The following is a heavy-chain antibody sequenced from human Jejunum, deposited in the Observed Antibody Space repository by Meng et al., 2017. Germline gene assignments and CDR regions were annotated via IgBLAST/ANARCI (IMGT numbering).Heavy chain of an antibody. CDR3: ARASVGNCGGDCYSPHWFDP. J-gene: IGHJ5*02. CDR2: SYHTGSS. CDR1: GGSISSGAYS. Sequence: QLQLQESGSGLVQPSQTLSLTCAVSGGSISSGAYSWSWIRQPPGKGLEWIGHSYHTGSSNCNPSLESRVTISVDRSKNQFSLKLTSVTAADTAVYYCARASVGNCGGDCYSPHWFDPWGQGTLVTVSS. D-gene: IGHD2-21*02. V-gene: IGHV4-30-2*01.